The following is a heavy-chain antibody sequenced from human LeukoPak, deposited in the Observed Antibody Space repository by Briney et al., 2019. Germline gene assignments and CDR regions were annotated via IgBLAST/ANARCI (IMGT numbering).Heavy chain of an antibody. D-gene: IGHD3-16*01. CDR2: IYYSGST. CDR1: GGSFSGYY. J-gene: IGHJ6*03. Sequence: PSETLSLTCAVYGGSFSGYYWSWIRQPPGKGLEWIGSIYYSGSTYYNPSLKSRVTISVDTSKNKFSLKVSAVTAADTAVYYCARLQGGTYYYSYMDVWGKGTTVTISS. V-gene: IGHV4-34*01. CDR3: ARLQGGTYYYSYMDV.